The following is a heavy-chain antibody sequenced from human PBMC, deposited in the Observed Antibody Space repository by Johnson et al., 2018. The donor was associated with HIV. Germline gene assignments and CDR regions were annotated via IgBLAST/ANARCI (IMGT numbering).Heavy chain of an antibody. Sequence: MLLVESGGGVVQPGRSLRLSCSASGFSFNDYAMHWVRQAPGKGLEWVGRTRNKANSYTTEYAASVKGRFTISRDDSKNSLYLQMNSLKTEDTAVYYCARVGQQSNAFDIWGQGTMVTVSS. CDR1: GFSFNDYA. CDR3: ARVGQQSNAFDI. D-gene: IGHD6-13*01. J-gene: IGHJ3*02. CDR2: TRNKANSYTT. V-gene: IGHV3-72*01.